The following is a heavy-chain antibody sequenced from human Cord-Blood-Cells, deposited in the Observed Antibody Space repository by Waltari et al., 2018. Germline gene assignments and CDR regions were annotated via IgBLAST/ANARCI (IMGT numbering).Heavy chain of an antibody. CDR3: ARDRGFFDY. CDR2: ISYDGSNK. CDR1: GFTFSRCA. J-gene: IGHJ4*02. Sequence: QVQLVESGGVVVQPGRSLSLSCAASGFTFSRCAMHWVRQAPGKGLEWVAVISYDGSNKYYADSVKGRFTISRDNSKNTLYLQMNSLRAEDTAVYYCARDRGFFDYWGQGTLVTVSS. V-gene: IGHV3-30-3*01.